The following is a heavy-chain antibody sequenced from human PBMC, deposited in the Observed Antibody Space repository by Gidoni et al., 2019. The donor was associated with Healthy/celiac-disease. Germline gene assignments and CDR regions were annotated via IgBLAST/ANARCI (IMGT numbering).Heavy chain of an antibody. V-gene: IGHV3-30-3*01. J-gene: IGHJ6*02. CDR3: ARDATITMVRGVIVYYYGMDV. CDR2: ISYDGSNK. Sequence: QVQLVESGGGVVQPGRSLRLSCAASGFTFSSYAMHLVRQAPGKGLEWVAVISYDGSNKYYADSVKGRFTISRDNSKNTLYLQMNSLRAEDTAVYYCARDATITMVRGVIVYYYGMDVWGQGTTVTVSS. CDR1: GFTFSSYA. D-gene: IGHD3-10*01.